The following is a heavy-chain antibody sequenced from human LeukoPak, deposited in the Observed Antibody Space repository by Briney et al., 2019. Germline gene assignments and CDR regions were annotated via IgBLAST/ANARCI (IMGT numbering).Heavy chain of an antibody. Sequence: SETLPLTGTVSGGSISGYYWSWFRKPPGKGLNGIGYIYTSGSTNYNPSLKSRVTISVDTSKNQFSLKLSSVTAADTAVYYCARHSRDGLTDFDYWGQGTLVTVSS. J-gene: IGHJ4*02. V-gene: IGHV4-4*09. D-gene: IGHD5-24*01. CDR3: ARHSRDGLTDFDY. CDR1: GGSISGYY. CDR2: IYTSGST.